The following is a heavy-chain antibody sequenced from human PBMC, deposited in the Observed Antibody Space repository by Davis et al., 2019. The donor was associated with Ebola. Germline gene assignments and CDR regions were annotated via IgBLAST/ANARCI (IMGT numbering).Heavy chain of an antibody. CDR2: ISYDGSNK. CDR3: AKGTLSDYELLDY. V-gene: IGHV3-30*18. J-gene: IGHJ4*02. CDR1: GFTFSSYA. Sequence: GGSLRLSCAASGFTFSSYAMHWVRQAPGKGLEWVAVISYDGSNKYYVDSVKGRFTISRDNSKNTLSLQMNSLRAEDTAIYYCAKGTLSDYELLDYWGQGTLVTVSS. D-gene: IGHD5-12*01.